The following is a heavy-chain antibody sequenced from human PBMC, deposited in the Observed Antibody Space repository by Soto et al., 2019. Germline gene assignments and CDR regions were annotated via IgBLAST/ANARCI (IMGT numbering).Heavy chain of an antibody. Sequence: PSETLSLTCTVSGGSISSGGYYWSWIRQHPGKGLEWIGYIYYSGSTYYNPSLKSRVTISADTSKNQFSLKLSSVTAADTAVYYCASVWRSGSYSGAYWGQGTLVTVSS. CDR2: IYYSGST. CDR3: ASVWRSGSYSGAY. J-gene: IGHJ4*02. CDR1: GGSISSGGYY. V-gene: IGHV4-31*03. D-gene: IGHD1-26*01.